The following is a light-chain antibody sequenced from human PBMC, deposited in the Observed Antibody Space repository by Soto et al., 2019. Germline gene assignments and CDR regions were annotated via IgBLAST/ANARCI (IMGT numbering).Light chain of an antibody. J-gene: IGLJ1*01. Sequence: QSVLTQPASVSGSPGQSITISCTGTSSDVGSYNLVSWYQQHPGKAPKLVIYEGSKRPSGVSNRFSGSKSGNTASLTISGLQAEDEADYYCCTYAGSSTLYVFRTGSKV. CDR2: EGS. V-gene: IGLV2-23*01. CDR1: SSDVGSYNL. CDR3: CTYAGSSTLYV.